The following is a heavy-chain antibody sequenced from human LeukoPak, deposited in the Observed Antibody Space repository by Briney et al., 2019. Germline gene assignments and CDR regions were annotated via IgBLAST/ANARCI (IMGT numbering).Heavy chain of an antibody. CDR1: GFTFSSYW. Sequence: GGSLGLSCAASGFTFSSYWMSWVRQAPGKGLEWVANIKQDGSEKYYVDSVKGRFTISRDNAKNSLYLQMNSLRAEDTAVYYCARDGSSWYTETFDYWGQGTLVTVSS. D-gene: IGHD6-13*01. CDR2: IKQDGSEK. V-gene: IGHV3-7*01. CDR3: ARDGSSWYTETFDY. J-gene: IGHJ4*02.